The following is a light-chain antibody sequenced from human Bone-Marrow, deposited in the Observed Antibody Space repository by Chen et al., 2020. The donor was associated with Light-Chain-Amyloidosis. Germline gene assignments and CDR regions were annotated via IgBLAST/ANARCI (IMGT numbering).Light chain of an antibody. CDR1: DLPTKY. CDR2: RDT. Sequence: SYALTQPLSVPVSPGQSARITCSGDDLPTKYAYWYQQKPGQAPVLVIHRDTERPSGISERFSGSSSGTTATLTISGVQAEDEADYHCQSADSSGTYEVIFGGGTKLTVL. CDR3: QSADSSGTYEVI. V-gene: IGLV3-25*03. J-gene: IGLJ2*01.